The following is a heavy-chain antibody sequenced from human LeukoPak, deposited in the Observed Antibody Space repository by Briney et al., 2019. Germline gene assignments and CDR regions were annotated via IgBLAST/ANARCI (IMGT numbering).Heavy chain of an antibody. J-gene: IGHJ1*01. V-gene: IGHV3-43*02. CDR1: GFTFDDYA. D-gene: IGHD6-13*01. CDR2: ISGDGGST. CDR3: AKDIDSSWYAEYFQH. Sequence: GGSLRLSCAASGFTFDDYAMHWVGQAPGKGLEWVSLISGDGGSTYSANSVKGRLTISRDNSKNSLYLQMNSLRTEDTALYYCAKDIDSSWYAEYFQHWGQGTLVTVSS.